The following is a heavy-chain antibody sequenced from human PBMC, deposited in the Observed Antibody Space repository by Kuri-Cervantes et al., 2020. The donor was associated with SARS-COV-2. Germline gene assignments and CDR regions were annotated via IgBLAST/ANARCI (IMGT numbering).Heavy chain of an antibody. V-gene: IGHV3-74*01. CDR3: ARDSGMIVVVIGAFDI. J-gene: IGHJ3*02. CDR1: GFTFSSYW. CDR2: INSDGSST. Sequence: GESLKISCAASGFTFSSYWMHWVRRAPGKGLVWVSRINSDGSSTSYADSVKGRFTISRDNAKNTLYLQMNSLRAEDTAVYYCARDSGMIVVVIGAFDIWGQGTMVTVSS. D-gene: IGHD3-22*01.